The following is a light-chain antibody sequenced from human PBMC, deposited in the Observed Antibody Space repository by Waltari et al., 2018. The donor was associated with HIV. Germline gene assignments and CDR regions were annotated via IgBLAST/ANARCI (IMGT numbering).Light chain of an antibody. V-gene: IGLV3-21*01. J-gene: IGLJ3*02. CDR3: QVCDRPNDQWV. CDR2: DNV. Sequence: YVLTQPPSVSVAPGEMARLTCGGNNIGNKGVHWYQPKSGQAPLLVIFDNVDRPSRITDRVSGSISGFTATLGISRVKPGDEGVYYCQVCDRPNDQWVFGGGTTLIV. CDR1: NIGNKG.